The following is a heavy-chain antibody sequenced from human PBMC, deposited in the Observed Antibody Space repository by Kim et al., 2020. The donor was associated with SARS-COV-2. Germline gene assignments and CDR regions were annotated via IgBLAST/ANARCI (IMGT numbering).Heavy chain of an antibody. CDR3: VRFSSSIRSSWEPYEGYY. CDR1: GFTFSSYA. D-gene: IGHD6-13*01. J-gene: IGHJ4*02. CDR2: ISSNGGST. V-gene: IGHV3-64D*09. Sequence: GGSLRLSCSASGFTFSSYAMHWVRQAPGKGLEYVSAISSNGGSTYYADSVKGRFTISRDNSKNTLYLQMSSLRAEDTAVYYCVRFSSSIRSSWEPYEGYYWGQGTLVTVSS.